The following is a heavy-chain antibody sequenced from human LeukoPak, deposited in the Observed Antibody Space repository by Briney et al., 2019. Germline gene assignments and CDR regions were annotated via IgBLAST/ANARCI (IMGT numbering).Heavy chain of an antibody. CDR2: IYYSGST. Sequence: SETLSLTCTVSGGSISSSSYYWGWLRQPPGMGLEWIGSIYYSGSTYYTPSLKSRVTISVDTSKNQFSLKLSSVTAADTAVYYCARQDTAMAWSYYFDYWGQGTLVTVSS. V-gene: IGHV4-39*01. J-gene: IGHJ4*02. D-gene: IGHD5-18*01. CDR1: GGSISSSSYY. CDR3: ARQDTAMAWSYYFDY.